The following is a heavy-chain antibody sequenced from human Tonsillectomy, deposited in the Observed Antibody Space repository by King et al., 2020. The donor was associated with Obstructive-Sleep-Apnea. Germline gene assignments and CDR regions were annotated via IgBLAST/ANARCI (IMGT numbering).Heavy chain of an antibody. CDR1: GFTFSSYA. D-gene: IGHD1-1*01. V-gene: IGHV3-30*01. CDR3: AREGAARELDY. J-gene: IGHJ4*02. Sequence: VQLVESGGGVVQPGTSLRLSCAASGFTFSSYAMHWVRQGPGKGLEWGALISYDGSNKYYAESVKGRFTISRDNSKNTLFLQMNSLRVEDTAVYYCAREGAARELDYWGQGTLVTVSS. CDR2: ISYDGSNK.